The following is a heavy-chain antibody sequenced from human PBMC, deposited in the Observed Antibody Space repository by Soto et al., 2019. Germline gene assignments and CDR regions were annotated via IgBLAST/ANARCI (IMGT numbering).Heavy chain of an antibody. Sequence: QVQLQESGPGLVKPSETLSLTCTVPGGSVSIGTYYWSWIRQPPGKGLEWIGFIHYSGSTNYNPSLKRRVTMSVDTAKNQFSLKLTSVNAADTAVYYCTRGGDAYKNGHWGQGTLVTVYS. CDR3: TRGGDAYKNGH. CDR1: GGSVSIGTYY. J-gene: IGHJ4*02. CDR2: IHYSGST. V-gene: IGHV4-61*01. D-gene: IGHD2-21*01.